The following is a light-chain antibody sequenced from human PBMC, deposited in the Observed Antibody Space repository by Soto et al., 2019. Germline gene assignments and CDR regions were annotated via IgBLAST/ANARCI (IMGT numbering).Light chain of an antibody. CDR2: GAS. CDR1: QSVSSN. V-gene: IGKV3D-15*01. Sequence: VVMTQSPATLSVSPWEIATLSCSSSQSVSSNLALYQQKPCQAPRLLIYGASTRATGIPARFSGSGSGTEFTLTISSLQSEDFAVYCCQQYNNWPPWTFGQGTKVDIK. CDR3: QQYNNWPPWT. J-gene: IGKJ1*01.